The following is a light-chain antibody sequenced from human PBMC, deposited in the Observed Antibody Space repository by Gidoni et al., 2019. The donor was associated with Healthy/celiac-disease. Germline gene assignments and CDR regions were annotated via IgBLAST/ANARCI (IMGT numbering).Light chain of an antibody. V-gene: IGLV2-14*03. CDR2: DVD. J-gene: IGLJ1*01. CDR3: SSYTSPYYV. CDR1: SSDVGRYNF. Sequence: GQSITISCTGTSSDVGRYNFVSWYQQHPGKAPKLMIYDVDNRPSGISNRFSGSKSGNTASLTISGLQAEDEADYYCSSYTSPYYVFGTGTKVTVL.